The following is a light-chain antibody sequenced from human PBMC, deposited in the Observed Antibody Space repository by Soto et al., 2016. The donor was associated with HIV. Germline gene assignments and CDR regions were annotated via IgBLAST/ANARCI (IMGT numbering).Light chain of an antibody. CDR2: QDN. CDR3: QAWDSSTNV. V-gene: IGLV3-1*01. CDR1: KLGDKF. J-gene: IGLJ1*01. Sequence: SYELTQPPSVSVSPGQTASITCSGDKLGDKFASWYQQRPGQSPVLVIYQDNKRPSGIPERFSGSNSGNTATLTISETQALDEADCYCQAWDSSTNVFGTGTKVTVL.